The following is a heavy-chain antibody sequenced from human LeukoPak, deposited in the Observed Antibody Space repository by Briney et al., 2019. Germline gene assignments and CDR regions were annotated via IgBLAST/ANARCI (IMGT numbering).Heavy chain of an antibody. Sequence: GGSLRLSCAASGFTFDDYAMHWVRQAPGKGLEWVSLISWDGGSTYYADSVKGRFTISRDNSKNSLYLQMNSLRAEDTAVYYCARGGVTHFDYWGQGTLVTVSS. CDR3: ARGGVTHFDY. J-gene: IGHJ4*02. CDR1: GFTFDDYA. V-gene: IGHV3-43D*03. CDR2: ISWDGGST. D-gene: IGHD2-21*02.